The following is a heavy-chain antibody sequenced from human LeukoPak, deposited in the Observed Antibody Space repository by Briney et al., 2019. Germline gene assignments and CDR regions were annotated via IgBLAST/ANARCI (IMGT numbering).Heavy chain of an antibody. CDR1: GGSINSGDYS. V-gene: IGHV4-30-2*06. CDR2: IFYSGTT. J-gene: IGHJ4*02. CDR3: ARGDGYNPAGEF. Sequence: SETLSLTCAVSGGSINSGDYSWSWIQQSPGKGLEWLGYIFYSGTTSYNPSLKSRVTISIDGSKNQFSLKMTSVTAADGAVYYCARGDGYNPAGEFWGQGILVTVSS. D-gene: IGHD5-24*01.